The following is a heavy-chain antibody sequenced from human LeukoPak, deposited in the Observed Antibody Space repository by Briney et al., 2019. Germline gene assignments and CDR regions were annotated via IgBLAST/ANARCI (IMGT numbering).Heavy chain of an antibody. CDR2: VKGDGRTT. D-gene: IGHD3-22*01. Sequence: GGSLRLSCAASGLTFSDFWMHWVRQPPGKGLVWVALVKGDGRTTIYADSVKGRFTISRDNAKNSLYLQMNSLRAEDTAVYYCARDRGSSGYYRQDAFDIWGQGTMVTVSS. CDR3: ARDRGSSGYYRQDAFDI. J-gene: IGHJ3*02. CDR1: GLTFSDFW. V-gene: IGHV3-74*01.